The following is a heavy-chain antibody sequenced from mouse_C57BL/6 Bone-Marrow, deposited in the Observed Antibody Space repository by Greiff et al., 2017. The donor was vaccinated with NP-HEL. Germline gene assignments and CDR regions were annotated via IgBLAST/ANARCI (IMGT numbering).Heavy chain of an antibody. V-gene: IGHV2-2*01. J-gene: IGHJ1*03. CDR2: IWSGGST. Sequence: QVQLKESGPGLVQPSQSLSITCTVSGFSLTSYGVHWVRQSPGKGLEWLGVIWSGGSTDSNAAFISRLSISKDNSKSRIFFKMNSLQADDTAIYYCARNWGVVAHWYFDVWGTGTTVTVSS. D-gene: IGHD1-1*01. CDR3: ARNWGVVAHWYFDV. CDR1: GFSLTSYG.